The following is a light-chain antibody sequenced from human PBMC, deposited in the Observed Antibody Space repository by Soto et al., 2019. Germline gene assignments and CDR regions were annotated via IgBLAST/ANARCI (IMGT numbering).Light chain of an antibody. V-gene: IGKV3-15*01. CDR2: GAS. J-gene: IGKJ1*01. CDR1: RSVSSN. CDR3: QQYNDWPRT. Sequence: MVMTQSPATLSLSQAERATLSCRASRSVSSNLAWYQQKPGHAPRLLIYGASTMATGIPSSFSGSGSGTDFTLTISRLEPEDFAIYYCQQYNDWPRTFGQGTKVDNK.